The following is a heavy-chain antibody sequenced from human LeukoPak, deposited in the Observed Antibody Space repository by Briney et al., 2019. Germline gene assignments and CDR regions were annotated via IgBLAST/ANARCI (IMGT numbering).Heavy chain of an antibody. CDR1: GFTFSSYW. CDR3: ARDNIVGATPVLDY. D-gene: IGHD1-26*01. J-gene: IGHJ4*02. Sequence: PGGSLRLSCAASGFTFSSYWMSWVRQAPGKGLEWVANIKQDGSEKYYVDSVRGRFTISRDNAKNSLYLQMNSLRAEDTAVYYRARDNIVGATPVLDYWGQGTLVTVSS. V-gene: IGHV3-7*01. CDR2: IKQDGSEK.